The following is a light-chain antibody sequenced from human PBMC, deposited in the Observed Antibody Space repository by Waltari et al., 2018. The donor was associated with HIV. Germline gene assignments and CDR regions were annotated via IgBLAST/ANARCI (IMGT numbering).Light chain of an antibody. CDR2: AVS. V-gene: IGKV1-8*01. J-gene: IGKJ4*01. CDR3: QQYYNYPRT. CDR1: QGISSY. Sequence: AIRMTQSPSSFSASTGDRVTITCRASQGISSYLAWYQQKPGKAPKLPIYAVSTLQSGVPSRFSGSGSGTDFTLTISCLQSEDFATYYCQQYYNYPRTFGGGTKVEIK.